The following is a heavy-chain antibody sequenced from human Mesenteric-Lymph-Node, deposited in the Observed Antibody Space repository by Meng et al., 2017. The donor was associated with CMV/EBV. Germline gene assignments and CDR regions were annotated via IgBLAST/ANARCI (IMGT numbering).Heavy chain of an antibody. V-gene: IGHV4-39*01. D-gene: IGHD3-22*01. J-gene: IGHJ4*02. CDR3: ARRGNYDSDYSEY. CDR2: VHHSGTT. Sequence: QFQLKESGPGLVKPSQTLSLSCIVSGDSISNSTYYWTWIRQPPGKGLEWIGSVHHSGTTYYNPSLKGRLTISVDTSANLFSLRLTTVTAADTATYYCARRGNYDSDYSEYWGQGTLVTVSS. CDR1: GDSISNSTYY.